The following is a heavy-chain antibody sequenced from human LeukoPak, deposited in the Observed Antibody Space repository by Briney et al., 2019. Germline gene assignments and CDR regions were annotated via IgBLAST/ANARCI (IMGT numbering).Heavy chain of an antibody. Sequence: SETLSLTCTVSGGSISSYYWSWIRQPAGKGLEWIGRIYTSGRTNYNPSLKSRVTMSVDTSKNQFSRKLSSVTAADTAVYYCARAGTGYSSSWFRAFDIWGQGTMVTVSS. CDR2: IYTSGRT. CDR3: ARAGTGYSSSWFRAFDI. CDR1: GGSISSYY. D-gene: IGHD6-13*01. V-gene: IGHV4-4*07. J-gene: IGHJ3*02.